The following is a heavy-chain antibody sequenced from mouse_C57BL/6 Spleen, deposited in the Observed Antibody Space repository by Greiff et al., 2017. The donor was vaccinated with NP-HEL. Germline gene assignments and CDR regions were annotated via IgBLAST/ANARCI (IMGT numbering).Heavy chain of an antibody. V-gene: IGHV1-52*01. D-gene: IGHD4-1*01. CDR1: GYTFTSYW. CDR3: ARSWDGAWFAY. CDR2: IDPSDSET. J-gene: IGHJ3*01. Sequence: VQLQQSGAELVRPGSSVKLSCKASGYTFTSYWMHWVKQRPIQGLEWIGNIDPSDSETHYNQKFKDKATLTVDKSSSTAYMQLSSLTSEDSAVYYCARSWDGAWFAYWGQGTLVTVSA.